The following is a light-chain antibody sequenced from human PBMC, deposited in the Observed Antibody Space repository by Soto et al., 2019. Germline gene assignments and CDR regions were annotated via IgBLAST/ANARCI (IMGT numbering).Light chain of an antibody. CDR3: QKYNSAPLF. V-gene: IGKV1-27*01. Sequence: IRVKQSAASLSSTIRDRVTVTCRASEGINHYLAWFQQKPGKVPKLLIYATSTLQSGVPSRFSGSGFGTDFTLTISSLQPEDVATYYCQKYNSAPLFFGPGTKVDIK. J-gene: IGKJ3*01. CDR2: ATS. CDR1: EGINHY.